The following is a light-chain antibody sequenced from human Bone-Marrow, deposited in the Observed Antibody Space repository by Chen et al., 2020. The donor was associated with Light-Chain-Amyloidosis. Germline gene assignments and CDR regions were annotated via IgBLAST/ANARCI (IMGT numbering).Light chain of an antibody. Sequence: DIVMTHSPDSLAVSLRARATINCNSSQSVLYSSNNKNYLAWYQQKPGQPHKLLIYWASTRESGVPDRFSGSGSGTDFTLTISSLQDEDVAGYYCQQYYSTPYTFGQGTKLEIK. CDR3: QQYYSTPYT. V-gene: IGKV4-1*01. J-gene: IGKJ2*01. CDR2: WAS. CDR1: QSVLYSSNNKNY.